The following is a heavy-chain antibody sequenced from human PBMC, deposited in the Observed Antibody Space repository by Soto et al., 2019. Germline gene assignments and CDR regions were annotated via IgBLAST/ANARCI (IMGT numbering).Heavy chain of an antibody. Sequence: SETLSLTCTVSGGSISSSSYYWGWIRQPPGKGLEWIGSIYYSGSTYYNPSLKSRVTISVDTSKNQFSLKLSSVTAADTAVYYCASWIQLWLGPGNFDYWGQGTLVTVSS. J-gene: IGHJ4*02. CDR1: GGSISSSSYY. V-gene: IGHV4-39*01. CDR2: IYYSGST. CDR3: ASWIQLWLGPGNFDY. D-gene: IGHD5-18*01.